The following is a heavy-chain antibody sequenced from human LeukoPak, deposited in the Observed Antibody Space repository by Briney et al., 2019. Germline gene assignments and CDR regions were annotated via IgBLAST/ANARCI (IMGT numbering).Heavy chain of an antibody. CDR1: GFTFSTYS. V-gene: IGHV3-30*02. CDR3: AKDSAFYYIDV. D-gene: IGHD3-10*01. CDR2: IRYNGNNQ. J-gene: IGHJ6*03. Sequence: GGSLRLSCAASGFTFSTYSMNWVRQAPGKGLEWVAFIRYNGNNQYYADSVKGRFTISRDNSKNTLYLQMNSLKGDDTAVYYCAKDSAFYYIDVWGKGTTVIISS.